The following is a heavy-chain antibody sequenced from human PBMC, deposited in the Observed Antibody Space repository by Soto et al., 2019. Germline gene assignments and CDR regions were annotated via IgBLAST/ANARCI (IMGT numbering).Heavy chain of an antibody. D-gene: IGHD3-10*01. CDR1: GYTFTTYA. V-gene: IGHV1-3*01. Sequence: GASVKVSCKASGYTFTTYALHWVRQAPGQRLEWMGWINVGNGNTKYSQKFQGRVTITRDTSANTAYMELNSLRAEDTALYYCARDLIQASPYYDAFDIWGQGTMVTVSS. CDR2: INVGNGNT. J-gene: IGHJ3*02. CDR3: ARDLIQASPYYDAFDI.